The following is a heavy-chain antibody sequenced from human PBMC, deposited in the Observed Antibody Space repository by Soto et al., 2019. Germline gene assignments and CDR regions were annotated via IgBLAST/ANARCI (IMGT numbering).Heavy chain of an antibody. CDR1: GFSLSNYP. V-gene: IGHV3-30-3*01. CDR3: AREQYYFDY. Sequence: QVQLVESGGGVVQPGRSLRLSCAAAGFSLSNYPMHWVRQGPGKGLEWVAVISDDGNSIYYADSLKGRFTISRDISKNTQYLQTNSLRPEDTAMYYCAREQYYFDYWGQGTLVTVSS. CDR2: ISDDGNSI. J-gene: IGHJ4*02.